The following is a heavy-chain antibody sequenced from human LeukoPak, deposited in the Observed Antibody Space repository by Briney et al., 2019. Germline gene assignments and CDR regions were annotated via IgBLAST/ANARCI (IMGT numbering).Heavy chain of an antibody. V-gene: IGHV4-30-2*01. D-gene: IGHD3-10*01. Sequence: MASETLFLTCAVSGGSISSGGYSWSWIRQPPGKGLEWIGYIYHSGSTYYNPSLKSRVTISVDRSKNQFSLKLSSVTAADTAVYYCASRVSYPFEDIWGQGTMVTVSS. CDR3: ASRVSYPFEDI. CDR1: GGSISSGGYS. J-gene: IGHJ3*02. CDR2: IYHSGST.